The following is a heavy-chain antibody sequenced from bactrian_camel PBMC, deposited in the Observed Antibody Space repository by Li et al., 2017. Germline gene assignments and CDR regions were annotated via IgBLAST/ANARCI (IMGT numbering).Heavy chain of an antibody. V-gene: IGHV3S55*01. CDR1: GYTESTYY. CDR3: GADGSWAASQCWLGQYHNY. D-gene: IGHD1*01. J-gene: IGHJ4*01. Sequence: HVQLVESGGGSVQAGGSLMLSYTASGYTESTYYMVWFRQAPGKKREGVASIDSNGSTNYAESVMGRFTISEDNAKHTLYLQMDSLKPEDTAMYYCGADGSWAASQCWLGQYHNYWGEGTQVTVS. CDR2: IDSNGST.